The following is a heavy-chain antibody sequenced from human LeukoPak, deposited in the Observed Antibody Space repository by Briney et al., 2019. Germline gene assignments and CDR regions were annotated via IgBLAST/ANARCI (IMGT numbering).Heavy chain of an antibody. CDR3: ARAGYSGYAFDY. CDR1: GYRFTSYY. V-gene: IGHV1-2*02. J-gene: IGHJ4*02. D-gene: IGHD5-12*01. Sequence: ASVKIFCKASGYRFTSYYVNWLRQAPGQGLEWMGWINPNSGGTNYAQKFQGRVTMTRDTSISTAYMELSRLRSDDTAVYYCARAGYSGYAFDYWGQGTLVTVSS. CDR2: INPNSGGT.